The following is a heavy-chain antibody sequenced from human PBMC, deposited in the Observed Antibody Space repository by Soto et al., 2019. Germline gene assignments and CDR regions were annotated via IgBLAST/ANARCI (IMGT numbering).Heavy chain of an antibody. Sequence: QVQLVESGGGVVQPGRSLRLSCATSGFTFSCYVFHWFRQAPGKGLEWVAMIPPDEYYISYADSVKGRFTISRDKSKNGLYLRMASLTPEDTGRYFCARDPEQINVANSAYWAQGTLGTVSS. CDR1: GFTFSCYV. V-gene: IGHV3-30*02. CDR3: ARDPEQINVANSAY. D-gene: IGHD1-26*01. CDR2: IPPDEYYI. J-gene: IGHJ4*02.